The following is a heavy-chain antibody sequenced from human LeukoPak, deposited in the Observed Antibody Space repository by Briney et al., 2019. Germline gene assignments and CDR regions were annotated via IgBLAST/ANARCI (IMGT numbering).Heavy chain of an antibody. Sequence: GRSLRLSCAASGFTFDDYAMHWVRQAPGKGLEWVSGISWNSGSIGYADSVKGRFTISRDNAKNSLYLQMNSLRAEDTALYYCAKALPDAFDIWGQGTMVTVSS. CDR3: AKALPDAFDI. J-gene: IGHJ3*02. V-gene: IGHV3-9*01. CDR1: GFTFDDYA. CDR2: ISWNSGSI.